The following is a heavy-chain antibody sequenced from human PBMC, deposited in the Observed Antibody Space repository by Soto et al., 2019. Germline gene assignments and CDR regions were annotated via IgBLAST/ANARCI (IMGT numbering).Heavy chain of an antibody. Sequence: ASVKVSCKASGYTFTSYAMHWVRQAPGQRLEWMGWINAGNGNTKYSQKFQGRVTITRDTSTSTAYMELSSLISDDTAVYYCARDRGTSMITKLFDYWGQGTLVTVSS. CDR2: INAGNGNT. CDR1: GYTFTSYA. CDR3: ARDRGTSMITKLFDY. V-gene: IGHV1-3*01. J-gene: IGHJ4*02. D-gene: IGHD3-16*01.